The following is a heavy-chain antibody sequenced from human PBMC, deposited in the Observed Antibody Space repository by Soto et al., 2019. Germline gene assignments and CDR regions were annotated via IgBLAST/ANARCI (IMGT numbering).Heavy chain of an antibody. CDR1: GFTFGTYA. CDR2: ISTTGGST. J-gene: IGHJ4*02. CDR3: ATDSIQGSYDHVGVRGFDH. V-gene: IGHV3-23*01. D-gene: IGHD5-12*01. Sequence: EVQLLESGGGVIQPGGSLRLSCAASGFTFGTYAMNWVRQAPGKGLEWVSGISTTGGSTYYADSVRGRFTISRDNTKNTLYLLMSRLRADDPAVYYCATDSIQGSYDHVGVRGFDHWGPGTLVTVSS.